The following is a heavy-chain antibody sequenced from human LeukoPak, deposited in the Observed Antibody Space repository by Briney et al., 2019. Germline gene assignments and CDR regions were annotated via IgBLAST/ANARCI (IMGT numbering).Heavy chain of an antibody. V-gene: IGHV3-48*03. J-gene: IGHJ5*02. CDR1: GFTFSSYE. Sequence: GGSLRLSCAASGFTFSSYEMNWVRQAPGKGLEWVSYISSSGRTIYYADSVKGRFTISRDNAKNSLYLQMNSLRAEDTAVYYCARHIPAYRGYDSSGYYPSWGQGTLVTVSS. D-gene: IGHD3-22*01. CDR2: ISSSGRTI. CDR3: ARHIPAYRGYDSSGYYPS.